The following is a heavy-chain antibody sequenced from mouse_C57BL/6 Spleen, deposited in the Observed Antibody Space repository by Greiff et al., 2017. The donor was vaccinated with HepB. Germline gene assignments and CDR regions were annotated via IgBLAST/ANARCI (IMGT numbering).Heavy chain of an antibody. V-gene: IGHV1-69*01. CDR3: ARYVGYFDV. CDR2: IDPSDSYT. J-gene: IGHJ1*03. Sequence: QVQLQQPGAELVMPGASVKLSCKASGYTFTSYWMHWVKQRPGQGLEWIGEIDPSDSYTNYNQKFKGKSTLTVDKSSSTAYMQLSSLKSEDSAVYYCARYVGYFDVWGTGTTVTVSS. CDR1: GYTFTSYW.